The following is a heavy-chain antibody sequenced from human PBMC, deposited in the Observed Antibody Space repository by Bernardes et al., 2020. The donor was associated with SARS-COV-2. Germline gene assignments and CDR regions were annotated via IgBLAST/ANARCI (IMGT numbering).Heavy chain of an antibody. D-gene: IGHD2-2*01. CDR2: INHSGST. J-gene: IGHJ6*03. CDR3: ARERGFSPPPNKYCSSTSCLGPYYYYYYMDV. Sequence: SETLSLTCAVYGGSFSGYYWSWIRQPPGKGLEWIGEINHSGSTNYNPSLKSRVTISVDTSKNQFSLKLSSVTAADTAVYYCARERGFSPPPNKYCSSTSCLGPYYYYYYMDVWGKGTTVTVSS. V-gene: IGHV4-34*01. CDR1: GGSFSGYY.